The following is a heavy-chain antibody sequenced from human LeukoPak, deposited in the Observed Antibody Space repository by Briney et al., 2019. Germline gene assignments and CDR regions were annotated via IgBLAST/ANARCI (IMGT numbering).Heavy chain of an antibody. CDR2: IYTSGST. CDR3: ARDLGGYVVGSFDY. J-gene: IGHJ4*02. Sequence: SETLSLTCTVSGGSISSYYWSWIRQPAGKGLEWIGRIYTSGSTNYNPSLKSRVTISVDKSKNQFSLKLSSVTAADTAVYYCARDLGGYVVGSFDYWGQGTLVTVSS. CDR1: GGSISSYY. V-gene: IGHV4-4*07. D-gene: IGHD5-12*01.